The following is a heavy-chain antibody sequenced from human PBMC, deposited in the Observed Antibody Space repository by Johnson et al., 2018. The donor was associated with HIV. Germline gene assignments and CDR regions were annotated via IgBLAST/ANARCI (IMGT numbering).Heavy chain of an antibody. Sequence: VQLVESGGGVVRPGGSLRLSCAVSGFTFEDYGISWVRQAPGKGLEWVSDINWNGGSTDYADSVKGRFTISRDNSKNTLYLQMNSLRAEDTAVYYCARFDEGWTAFDIWGQGTMVTVSS. CDR1: GFTFEDYG. CDR3: ARFDEGWTAFDI. D-gene: IGHD2-15*01. CDR2: INWNGGST. J-gene: IGHJ3*02. V-gene: IGHV3-20*04.